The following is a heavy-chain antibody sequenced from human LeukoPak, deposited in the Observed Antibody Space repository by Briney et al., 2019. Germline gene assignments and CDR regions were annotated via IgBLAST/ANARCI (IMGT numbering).Heavy chain of an antibody. D-gene: IGHD3-16*02. Sequence: GASVKVSCKASGYTFTGYYMHWVRQAPGQGLEWMGRINPNGGGTNYAQKFQGRVTMTRDTSISTAYMELSRLRYDDTAVYYCARDKYYDYVWGSYRPDYWGQGTLVTVSS. J-gene: IGHJ4*02. CDR1: GYTFTGYY. V-gene: IGHV1-2*06. CDR2: INPNGGGT. CDR3: ARDKYYDYVWGSYRPDY.